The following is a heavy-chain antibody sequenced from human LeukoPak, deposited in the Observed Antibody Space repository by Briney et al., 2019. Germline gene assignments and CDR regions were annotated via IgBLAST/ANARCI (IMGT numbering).Heavy chain of an antibody. J-gene: IGHJ4*02. CDR2: ISDSGGTT. CDR1: GFTFSTLA. Sequence: PGGSLRLSCAASGFTFSTLAMGWVRQAPGKGLEWVSVISDSGGTTYYADSVKGRFTISRDNARNSLYLQMNSLRAEDTAVYYCARETSPNSGNYAYWGQGTLVTVSS. V-gene: IGHV3-23*01. CDR3: ARETSPNSGNYAY. D-gene: IGHD1-26*01.